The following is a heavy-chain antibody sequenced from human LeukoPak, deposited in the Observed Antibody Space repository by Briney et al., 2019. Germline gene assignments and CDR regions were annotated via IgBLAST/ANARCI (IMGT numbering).Heavy chain of an antibody. Sequence: GKSLRLSCAASGFTFSNYVIHWVRQAPGKGLEWVAVISYDGSNKYYVDSVKGRFTISRDNSKNTLFLQMNSLRAEDTAVYYWVKDLNSGGDCYSAAGHWGQGILVTVSS. D-gene: IGHD2-21*02. J-gene: IGHJ4*02. CDR3: VKDLNSGGDCYSAAGH. CDR1: GFTFSNYV. CDR2: ISYDGSNK. V-gene: IGHV3-30*18.